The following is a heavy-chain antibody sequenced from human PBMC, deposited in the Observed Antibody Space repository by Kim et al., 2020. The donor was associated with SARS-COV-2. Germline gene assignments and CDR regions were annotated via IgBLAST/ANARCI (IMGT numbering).Heavy chain of an antibody. V-gene: IGHV3-15*01. D-gene: IGHD2-2*01. J-gene: IGHJ6*01. Sequence: YAAPVKGRFSISRDDSKDTLYLQMKSLKTEDTGVYYCTTGAMSDYYYGMDVWGQETTVTVSS. CDR3: TTGAMSDYYYGMDV.